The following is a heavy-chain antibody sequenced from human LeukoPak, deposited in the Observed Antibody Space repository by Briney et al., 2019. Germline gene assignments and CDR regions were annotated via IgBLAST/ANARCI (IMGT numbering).Heavy chain of an antibody. D-gene: IGHD2-2*01. CDR3: AKISLGYCGSTTCYGGLEY. CDR1: EFTFSSYG. CDR2: IRYDGSNK. Sequence: VGSLRLSCAASEFTFSSYGMHWVRQAPGKGLEWVAFIRYDGSNKYYADSVKGRFTISRDNSKNTLYLQMNSLRAEDTAVYYCAKISLGYCGSTTCYGGLEYRGQGTLVTVSS. J-gene: IGHJ4*02. V-gene: IGHV3-30*02.